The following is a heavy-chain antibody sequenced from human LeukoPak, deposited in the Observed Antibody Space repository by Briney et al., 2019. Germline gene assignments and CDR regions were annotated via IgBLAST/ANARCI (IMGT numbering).Heavy chain of an antibody. CDR2: IYYSGST. J-gene: IGHJ4*02. CDR1: GGSISSYY. V-gene: IGHV4-59*01. Sequence: PSETLSLTCTVSGGSISSYYWSWIRQPPGKGLEWIGYIYYSGSTNYNPSLKSRVTISVDTSKNQFSLKLSSVTAADTAVYYCAGSRSYSDYWGQGTLVTVSS. CDR3: AGSRSYSDY.